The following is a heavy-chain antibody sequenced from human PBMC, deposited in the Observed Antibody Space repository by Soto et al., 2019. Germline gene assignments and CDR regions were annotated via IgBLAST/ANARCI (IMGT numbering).Heavy chain of an antibody. D-gene: IGHD6-6*01. Sequence: QVQLVQSGAEVKKPGASVKVSCKASGYSFITYGISWVRQAPGQGLEWMGRISTYNGNTKYAQKLQGRVTMTTDTITTTSDKELMSLRSDATAVYYGARDRPTASIRARDFYYAMNVWGQGTTLTVSS. CDR1: GYSFITYG. J-gene: IGHJ6*02. V-gene: IGHV1-18*01. CDR3: ARDRPTASIRARDFYYAMNV. CDR2: ISTYNGNT.